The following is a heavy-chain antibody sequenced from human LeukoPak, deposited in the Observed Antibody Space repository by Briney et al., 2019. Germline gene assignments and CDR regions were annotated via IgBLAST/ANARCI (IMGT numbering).Heavy chain of an antibody. V-gene: IGHV3-64*01. CDR3: ARGFRPNIVVVPAPSPFDY. Sequence: GGSLRLSCAASGFTFSSYAMHWVRQAPGKGLEYVSAISSNGGSTYYANSVKGRFTISRDNSKNTLYLQMGSLRAEDMAVYYSARGFRPNIVVVPAPSPFDYWGQGTLVTVSS. D-gene: IGHD2-2*01. CDR1: GFTFSSYA. CDR2: ISSNGGST. J-gene: IGHJ4*02.